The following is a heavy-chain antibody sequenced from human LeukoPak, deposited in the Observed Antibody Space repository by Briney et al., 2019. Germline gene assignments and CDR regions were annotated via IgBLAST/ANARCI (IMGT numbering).Heavy chain of an antibody. D-gene: IGHD4-17*01. CDR2: ITRDSIYT. CDR1: GFTFSSYE. J-gene: IGHJ6*03. CDR3: ARDPYNGYYGDDYYYYMDV. Sequence: GGSLRLSCAASGFTFSSYEMNWVRQTPGKGLEWVSSITRDSIYTFYADSVKGRFTISRDNAKNSLSLQMNSLRAEDTAVYYCARDPYNGYYGDDYYYYMDVWGKGTTVTISS. V-gene: IGHV3-21*01.